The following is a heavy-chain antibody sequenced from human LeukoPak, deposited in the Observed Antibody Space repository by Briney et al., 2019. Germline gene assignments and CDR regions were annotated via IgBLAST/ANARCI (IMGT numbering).Heavy chain of an antibody. J-gene: IGHJ4*02. CDR1: GGSISSYY. CDR2: IYYSGST. D-gene: IGHD5-12*01. V-gene: IGHV4-59*01. Sequence: SETLSLTCTVSGGSISSYYWSWIWQPPGKGLEWIGYIYYSGSTNYNPSLKSRVTISVDTSKNQFPLKLSSVTAADTAVYYCARMDRLRLFDYWGQGTLVTVSS. CDR3: ARMDRLRLFDY.